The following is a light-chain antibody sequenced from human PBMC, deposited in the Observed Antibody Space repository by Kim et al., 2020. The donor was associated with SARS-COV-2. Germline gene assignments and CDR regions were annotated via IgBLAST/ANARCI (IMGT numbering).Light chain of an antibody. CDR1: KLGEKN. CDR3: QAWDSSTVV. Sequence: SVSPGQGASITCSGDKLGEKNVYWNQQKPGQSPDLVIYQDTKRPSGIPEGFSGSNSGNTATLTISGTQAMDEADDHCQAWDSSTVVFGGGTQLTVL. V-gene: IGLV3-1*01. J-gene: IGLJ2*01. CDR2: QDT.